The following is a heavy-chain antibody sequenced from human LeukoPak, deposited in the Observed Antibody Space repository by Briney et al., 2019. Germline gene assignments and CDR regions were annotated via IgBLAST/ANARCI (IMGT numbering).Heavy chain of an antibody. CDR2: ISSSSSYI. CDR3: ARDPGGGIVGATFRSLNY. J-gene: IGHJ4*02. CDR1: GFTFSTYS. V-gene: IGHV3-21*01. Sequence: GGSLRLSCAASGFTFSTYSMTWVRQAPGKGLEWVSSISSSSSYIYYADSVKGRFTISRDNAKNSLYLQMNSLRAEDTAVYYCARDPGGGIVGATFRSLNYWGQGTLVTVSS. D-gene: IGHD1-26*01.